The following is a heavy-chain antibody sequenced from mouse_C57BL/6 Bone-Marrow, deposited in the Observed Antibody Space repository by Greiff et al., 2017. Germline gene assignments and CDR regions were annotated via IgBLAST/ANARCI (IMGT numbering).Heavy chain of an antibody. J-gene: IGHJ4*01. CDR1: GYSFTGYF. D-gene: IGHD1-1*01. CDR2: INPYNGDT. V-gene: IGHV1-20*01. CDR3: ARALLLRSTRRAMDY. Sequence: EVQLQQSGPELVQPGDSVTISCKASGYSFTGYFMNWVMPSHGKSLAWIGRINPYNGDTFYNQKFKGKATLTVDKSSSTAHMELRSLTSEDSAVYYCARALLLRSTRRAMDYWGQGTSVTVSS.